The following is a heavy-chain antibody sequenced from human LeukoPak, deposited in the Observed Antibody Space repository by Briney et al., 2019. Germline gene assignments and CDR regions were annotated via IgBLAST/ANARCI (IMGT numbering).Heavy chain of an antibody. D-gene: IGHD3-3*01. Sequence: GRSLRLSCAASGFTFSSYAMHWVRQAPGKGLEWVAVIPYDGSNKYYADSVKGRFTISRDNSKNTLYLQMNSLRAEDTAVYYCARDAVSYDFWSGHGAFDIWGQGTMVAVSS. CDR2: IPYDGSNK. CDR1: GFTFSSYA. CDR3: ARDAVSYDFWSGHGAFDI. J-gene: IGHJ3*02. V-gene: IGHV3-30-3*01.